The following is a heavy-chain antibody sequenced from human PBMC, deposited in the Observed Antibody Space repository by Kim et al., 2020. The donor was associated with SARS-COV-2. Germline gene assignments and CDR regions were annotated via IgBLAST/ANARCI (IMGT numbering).Heavy chain of an antibody. CDR3: ASFVGGRPYFDY. Sequence: SETLSLTCTVSGGSIRSGDWSWIRQRPGKGLEWIGFIYYSGSTNYNPTLHSRVTISVDTSKNQLSLMLTSVTAADTAMYYCASFVGGRPYFDYWGQGTLVAVSS. CDR2: IYYSGST. CDR1: GGSIRSGD. J-gene: IGHJ4*02. V-gene: IGHV4-59*12. D-gene: IGHD3-3*01.